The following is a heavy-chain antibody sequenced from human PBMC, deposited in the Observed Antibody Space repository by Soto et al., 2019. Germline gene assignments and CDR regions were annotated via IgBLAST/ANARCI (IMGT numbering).Heavy chain of an antibody. CDR2: NSGGGGST. J-gene: IGHJ4*02. Sequence: GGSLRLSCAASGFTLSNYAINWVRQAPGKGLEWVSANSGGGGSTYYADSVKGRFTISRDNSNSKVYLQMNSLRAEDTAVYFCAKMAWIDLYFDSSGGHFDSWGQGTLVTVSS. CDR3: AKMAWIDLYFDSSGGHFDS. CDR1: GFTLSNYA. V-gene: IGHV3-23*01. D-gene: IGHD3-22*01.